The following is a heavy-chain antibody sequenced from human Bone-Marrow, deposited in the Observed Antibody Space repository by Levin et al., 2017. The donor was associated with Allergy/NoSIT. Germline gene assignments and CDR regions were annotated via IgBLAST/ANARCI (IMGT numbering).Heavy chain of an antibody. CDR1: DDSISSSNW. Sequence: PSETLSLTCGVSDDSISSSNWWTWVRQPPGKGLEWIGEIYHSGSTNYNPSLKSRVTISVEKSKNQFSLKLCSVTAADTAVYYCARRNVLAPGEDWFDPWGQGTLVTVSS. D-gene: IGHD7-27*01. CDR2: IYHSGST. V-gene: IGHV4-4*02. J-gene: IGHJ5*02. CDR3: ARRNVLAPGEDWFDP.